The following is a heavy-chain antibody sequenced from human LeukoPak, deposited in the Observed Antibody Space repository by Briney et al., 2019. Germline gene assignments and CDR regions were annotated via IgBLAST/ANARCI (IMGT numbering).Heavy chain of an antibody. D-gene: IGHD3-3*01. J-gene: IGHJ4*02. CDR3: ARHTDSQAFDY. CDR2: INHSGST. V-gene: IGHV4-34*01. Sequence: SETLSLTCAVYGGSFSGYYWSWIRQPPGKGLEWIGEINHSGSTNYNPSLKSRVTISVDTSKNQFSLKLSSVTAADTAVYYCARHTDSQAFDYWGQGTLVTVSS. CDR1: GGSFSGYY.